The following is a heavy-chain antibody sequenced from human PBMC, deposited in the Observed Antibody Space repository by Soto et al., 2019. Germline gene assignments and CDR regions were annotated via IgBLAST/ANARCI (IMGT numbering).Heavy chain of an antibody. CDR2: ISSSSSTI. V-gene: IGHV3-48*01. Sequence: AGGSLRLSYAAAGFTFSSYSMNWVRQAPGKGLEWVSYISSSSSTIYYADSVKGRFTISRDNAKNSLYLQMNSLRAEDTAVYYCARVYQLPNYYYYMDVWGKGTTVTVSS. D-gene: IGHD2-2*01. CDR3: ARVYQLPNYYYYMDV. CDR1: GFTFSSYS. J-gene: IGHJ6*03.